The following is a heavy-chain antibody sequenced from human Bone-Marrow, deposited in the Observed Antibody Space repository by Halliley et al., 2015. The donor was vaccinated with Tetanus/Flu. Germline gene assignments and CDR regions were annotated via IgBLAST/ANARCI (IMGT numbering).Heavy chain of an antibody. Sequence: ISYDGSNQKYADSVKGRFTISRDNSKNALYLQMNSLRVGDSAVYYCAKDLIGGSDSFYFGSFDFWGRGTLVTVSS. D-gene: IGHD2-15*01. CDR3: AKDLIGGSDSFYFGSFDF. CDR2: ISYDGSNQ. V-gene: IGHV3-30*18. J-gene: IGHJ2*01.